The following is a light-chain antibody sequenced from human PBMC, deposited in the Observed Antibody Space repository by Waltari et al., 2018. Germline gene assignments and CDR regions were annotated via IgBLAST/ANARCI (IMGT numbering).Light chain of an antibody. Sequence: SYELTQPSSVSVSPGQTARIPCSGDVLANRYTRWFQQRPGQAPVLVIYKDSERPSGIPERFSGSSSGTTVTLTISGAQVEDEADYYCYSVDDNKRVFGGGTKLTVL. V-gene: IGLV3-27*01. CDR3: YSVDDNKRV. CDR1: VLANRY. J-gene: IGLJ2*01. CDR2: KDS.